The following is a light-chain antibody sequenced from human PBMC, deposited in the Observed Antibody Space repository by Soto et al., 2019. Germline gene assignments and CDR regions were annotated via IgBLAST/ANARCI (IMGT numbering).Light chain of an antibody. V-gene: IGLV3-9*01. Sequence: SYELSQPLSLSVALGQTATIPCEGNEIRYKNVHWYQQKPGQAPILVIFRDTNRPSGIPDRFSGSISGNTATLTISRAQVGDESDFYCQVWDSGNVVIGGGTKLTVL. CDR3: QVWDSGNVV. J-gene: IGLJ3*02. CDR1: EIRYKN. CDR2: RDT.